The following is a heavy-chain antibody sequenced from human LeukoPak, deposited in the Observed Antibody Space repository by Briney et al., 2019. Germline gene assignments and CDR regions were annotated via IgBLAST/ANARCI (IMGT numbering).Heavy chain of an antibody. Sequence: PSETLSLTCVVYGGSFSDYYWTWIRQPPGKGLEWLGEINHSGSTNYNPSLKSRVIMSVDTSKNQFSLKLSSVTAADTAVYYCARLDESSDPNAFDIWGQGTNGHRLF. CDR2: INHSGST. CDR1: GGSFSDYY. J-gene: IGHJ3*02. CDR3: ARLDESSDPNAFDI. D-gene: IGHD3-22*01. V-gene: IGHV4-34*01.